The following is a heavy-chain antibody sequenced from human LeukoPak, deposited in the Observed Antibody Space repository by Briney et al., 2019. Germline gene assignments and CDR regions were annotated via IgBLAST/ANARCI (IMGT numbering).Heavy chain of an antibody. V-gene: IGHV3-30*18. CDR3: AKDGSAAVLDY. CDR1: GFTFSSYG. CDR2: ISYDGSNK. J-gene: IGHJ4*02. D-gene: IGHD6-13*01. Sequence: GGSLRLTCAPSGFTFSSYGMSWVREAPGQVLEWVAVISYDGSNKYYADSVKGRFTISRDNSKNTLYLQMNSLRAEDTAVYYCAKDGSAAVLDYWGQGTLVTVSS.